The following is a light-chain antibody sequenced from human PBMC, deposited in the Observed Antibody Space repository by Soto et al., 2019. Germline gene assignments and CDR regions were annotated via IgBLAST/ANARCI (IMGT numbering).Light chain of an antibody. CDR2: GAS. Sequence: EIVLTQSPGTLSLSPGERSTLSCRASPSVSSSYLAWYQQKPGQAPRLLIYGASSRATGIPDRFSGSGSGTDFTLTSIRLEPEDFAVYYCHHYVRSPTFGQGTKVEIK. CDR3: HHYVRSPT. V-gene: IGKV3-20*01. CDR1: PSVSSSY. J-gene: IGKJ1*01.